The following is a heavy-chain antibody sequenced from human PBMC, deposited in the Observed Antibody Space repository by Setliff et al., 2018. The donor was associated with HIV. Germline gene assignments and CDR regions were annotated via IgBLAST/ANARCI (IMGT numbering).Heavy chain of an antibody. CDR2: ITSGSSTI. J-gene: IGHJ4*02. D-gene: IGHD2-21*02. V-gene: IGHV3-48*01. CDR1: GFTFNIYA. CDR3: ASGGGGYSGSRWFDY. Sequence: GGSLRLSCAASGFTFNIYAMNWVRQVPGKGLEWVSHITSGSSTIYYADSVKGRFTISRDDAKNSLSLQMNSLRAEDTAVYYCASGGGGYSGSRWFDYWGRGTLVTVSS.